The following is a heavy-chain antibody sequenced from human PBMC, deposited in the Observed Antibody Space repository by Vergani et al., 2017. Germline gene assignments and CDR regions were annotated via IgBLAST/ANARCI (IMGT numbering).Heavy chain of an antibody. Sequence: QVQLQESGPGLVKPSETLSLTCTVSGGSISSYYWSWIRQPPGKGLEWIGYIYYSGSTNYNPSLKSRVTISVDTSKNQFSLKLSSVTAADTAVYYCARGVTMVRGGIIPPHGNWFDTWGQGTLVTVSS. CDR2: IYYSGST. J-gene: IGHJ5*02. CDR1: GGSISSYY. V-gene: IGHV4-59*01. D-gene: IGHD3-10*01. CDR3: ARGVTMVRGGIIPPHGNWFDT.